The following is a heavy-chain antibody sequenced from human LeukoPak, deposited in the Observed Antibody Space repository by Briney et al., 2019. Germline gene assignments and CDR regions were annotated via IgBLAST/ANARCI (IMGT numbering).Heavy chain of an antibody. D-gene: IGHD3-10*01. Sequence: GGSLRLSCAASGFTVSSNYMSWVRQAPGKGLEWVSVIYSGGGRTYYADSVKGRFTISRDNSKNILYLQMNSLRAEDTAVYYCARDTRLNYDSGSYCLDYWGQGTLVTVSS. J-gene: IGHJ4*02. CDR3: ARDTRLNYDSGSYCLDY. CDR1: GFTVSSNY. V-gene: IGHV3-53*01. CDR2: IYSGGGRT.